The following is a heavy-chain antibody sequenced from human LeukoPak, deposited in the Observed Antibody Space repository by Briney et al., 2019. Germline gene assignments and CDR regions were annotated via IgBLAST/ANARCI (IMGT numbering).Heavy chain of an antibody. J-gene: IGHJ4*02. V-gene: IGHV1-69*04. CDR1: GGTFSSYA. D-gene: IGHD3-22*01. Sequence: ASVKVSCKASGGTFSSYAISWVRQAPGQGLEWMGRIIPILGIANYAQKFQGRVTITADKSTSTAYMELSSLRSEDTAVYYCARDRRCYYDSSGPYYFDYWGQGTLVTVSS. CDR3: ARDRRCYYDSSGPYYFDY. CDR2: IIPILGIA.